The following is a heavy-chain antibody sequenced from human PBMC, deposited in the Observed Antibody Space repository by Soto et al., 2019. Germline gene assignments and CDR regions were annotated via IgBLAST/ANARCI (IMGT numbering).Heavy chain of an antibody. J-gene: IGHJ4*02. Sequence: ASETLSLTCTVSGGFINNYYWSWIRQAPGKGLEWIVYRSYRESTNYNLSLKRRVTVSVDTSKNQFFLKLSSVTPADTAVYYCASLRDSGSYSYYFDFWGQGILVTVSS. CDR2: RSYREST. CDR3: ASLRDSGSYSYYFDF. V-gene: IGHV4-59*01. CDR1: GGFINNYY. D-gene: IGHD3-10*01.